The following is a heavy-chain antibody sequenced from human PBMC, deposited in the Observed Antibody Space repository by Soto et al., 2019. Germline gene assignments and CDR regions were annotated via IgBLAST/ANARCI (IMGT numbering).Heavy chain of an antibody. Sequence: EVQLVQSGAEVKKPGESLKISCKGSGYSFTSYWIGCVRQMPGKGLEWMGIIYPGDSDTRYSPSFQGQVTISADKSISTAYLQGSSLKASDTAMYYCARTSAAGKYYYSMDVWGQGTTVTVSS. D-gene: IGHD6-13*01. CDR1: GYSFTSYW. CDR2: IYPGDSDT. J-gene: IGHJ6*02. V-gene: IGHV5-51*01. CDR3: ARTSAAGKYYYSMDV.